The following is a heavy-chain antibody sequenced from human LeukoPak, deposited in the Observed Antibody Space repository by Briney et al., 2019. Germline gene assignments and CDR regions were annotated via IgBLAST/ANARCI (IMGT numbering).Heavy chain of an antibody. Sequence: GGSLRLSCAASGFTFSSYSMNWVRQAPGKGLEWVSSISSSSRYIYYADSVKGRFTISRDNAKNSLYLQMNSLRAEDTAVYYCARVSYYYGSGGKPDYWGQGTLVTVSS. J-gene: IGHJ4*02. D-gene: IGHD3-10*01. CDR3: ARVSYYYGSGGKPDY. CDR1: GFTFSSYS. V-gene: IGHV3-21*01. CDR2: ISSSSRYI.